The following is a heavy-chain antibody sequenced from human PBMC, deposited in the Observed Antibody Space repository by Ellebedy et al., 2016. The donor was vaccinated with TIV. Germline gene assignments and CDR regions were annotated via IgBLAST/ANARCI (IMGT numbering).Heavy chain of an antibody. Sequence: GESLKISCAASGFTFSSYSMNWVRQAPGKGLEWVSYISSSSSTIYYADSVKGRFTISRDNAKNSLYLQMNSLRAEDTAVYYCARPSMGDYYYGMDVWGQGTTVTVSS. CDR3: ARPSMGDYYYGMDV. D-gene: IGHD3-16*01. V-gene: IGHV3-48*01. CDR2: ISSSSSTI. CDR1: GFTFSSYS. J-gene: IGHJ6*02.